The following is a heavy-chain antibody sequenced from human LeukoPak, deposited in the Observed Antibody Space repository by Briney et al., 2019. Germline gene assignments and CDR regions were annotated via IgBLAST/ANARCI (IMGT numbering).Heavy chain of an antibody. CDR1: GASINSSGYY. D-gene: IGHD3-10*01. CDR2: SNYRGST. V-gene: IGHV4-39*07. Sequence: SETLSLTCTVSGASINSSGYYWGWIRQPPGKGLEWIGSSNYRGSTYYNPSLESRLTISLDTSKNQFSLKLSSVTAADTAVYYCARGIRGVNIGYYYYYMDVWGKGTTVTVSS. CDR3: ARGIRGVNIGYYYYYMDV. J-gene: IGHJ6*03.